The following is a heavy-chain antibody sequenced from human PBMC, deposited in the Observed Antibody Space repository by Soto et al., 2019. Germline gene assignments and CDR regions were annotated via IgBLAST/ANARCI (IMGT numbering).Heavy chain of an antibody. CDR1: GYSFTSYW. Sequence: GESLKISCKGSGYSFTSYWFGWVRQMPGKGLEWMGIIYRGDSDTIYSPSFQGQVTISADKSISTAYLQWSSLKASDTAMYYCARLGWELLPIRYYYYYGMDVWGQGTTVTVSS. D-gene: IGHD1-26*01. V-gene: IGHV5-51*01. CDR3: ARLGWELLPIRYYYYYGMDV. J-gene: IGHJ6*02. CDR2: IYRGDSDT.